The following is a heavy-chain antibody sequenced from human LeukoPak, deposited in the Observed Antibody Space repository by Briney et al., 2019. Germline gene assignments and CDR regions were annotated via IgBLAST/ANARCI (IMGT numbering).Heavy chain of an antibody. J-gene: IGHJ4*02. D-gene: IGHD1-14*01. Sequence: GGSLRLSCEASGFTFSNAYMSWVRQAPGKGLEWVGRIRSKTDGGTTDYAAPVRGRFTISRDDSKNTLYLQMNSLRAEDTAVYYCAKEWNQEGAFDYWGQGTLVTASS. CDR1: GFTFSNAY. V-gene: IGHV3-15*01. CDR2: IRSKTDGGTT. CDR3: AKEWNQEGAFDY.